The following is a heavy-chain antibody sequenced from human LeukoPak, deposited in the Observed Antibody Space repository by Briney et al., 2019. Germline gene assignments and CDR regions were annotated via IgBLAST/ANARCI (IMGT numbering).Heavy chain of an antibody. V-gene: IGHV4-59*12. D-gene: IGHD6-13*01. J-gene: IGHJ4*02. CDR3: ARGAADDPRYSSPGGFDY. CDR1: GGSISSYY. CDR2: IYYSGST. Sequence: SETLSLTCTVSGGSISSYYWSWIRQPPGKGLEWIGYIYYSGSTNYNPSLKSRVTISVDTSKNQFSLKLSSVTAADTAVYYCARGAADDPRYSSPGGFDYRGQGTLVTVSS.